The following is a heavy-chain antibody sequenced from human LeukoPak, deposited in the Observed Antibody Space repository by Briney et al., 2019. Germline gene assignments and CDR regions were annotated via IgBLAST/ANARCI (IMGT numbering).Heavy chain of an antibody. CDR1: GFTFSTYA. D-gene: IGHD5-12*01. CDR3: ARDAVVAALTYYFDY. Sequence: GGSLRLSCAASGFTFSTYAMSWVRQAPGKGLEWVSTISDSGANTYYADSVRGRFTISRDNSKNTLYLQMNSLRAEDTAVYYCARDAVVAALTYYFDYWGQGTLVTVSS. J-gene: IGHJ4*02. V-gene: IGHV3-23*01. CDR2: ISDSGANT.